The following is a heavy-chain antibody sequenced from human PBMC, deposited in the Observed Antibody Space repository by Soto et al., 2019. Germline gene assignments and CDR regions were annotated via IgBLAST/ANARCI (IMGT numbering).Heavy chain of an antibody. Sequence: SETLSLTCTVSGGTISSWYWSWIRQPPGKGLEWIGYIYYSGSTNCNPSLKSRVTISVDTSKNQFSLKLSSVTAADTAVYYCARSDARYWGQGTLVTVSS. CDR2: IYYSGST. CDR1: GGTISSWY. J-gene: IGHJ4*02. D-gene: IGHD2-2*01. V-gene: IGHV4-59*08. CDR3: ARSDARY.